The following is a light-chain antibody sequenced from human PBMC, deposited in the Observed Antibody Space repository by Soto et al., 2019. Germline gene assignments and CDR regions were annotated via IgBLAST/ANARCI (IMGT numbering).Light chain of an antibody. CDR3: MQGTHWWT. Sequence: DVVMTQSPLSLPVTLGQPASISCRSSQSLVSSDGNTYLSWFQQRPGQSPRRLIYKVSNRDSGVPDRFSGSGSGTDFSLKISRVEAEDVGVYYCMQGTHWWTFGQGTKVEIK. CDR1: QSLVSSDGNTY. CDR2: KVS. J-gene: IGKJ1*01. V-gene: IGKV2-30*01.